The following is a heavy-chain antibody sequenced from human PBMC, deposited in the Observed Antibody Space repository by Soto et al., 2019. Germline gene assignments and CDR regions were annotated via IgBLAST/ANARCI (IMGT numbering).Heavy chain of an antibody. CDR3: ARVSKYYYDSSGPLNAFDI. D-gene: IGHD3-22*01. V-gene: IGHV3-48*02. CDR1: GFTFSTYS. Sequence: PGGSLRLSCAASGFTFSTYSMNWVRQAPGKGLEWVSYISSSSNAIYYADSVKGRFTISRDNAMSSLYLQMHRLRDEDTAVYYCARVSKYYYDSSGPLNAFDIWGQGTMVTVSS. CDR2: ISSSSNAI. J-gene: IGHJ3*02.